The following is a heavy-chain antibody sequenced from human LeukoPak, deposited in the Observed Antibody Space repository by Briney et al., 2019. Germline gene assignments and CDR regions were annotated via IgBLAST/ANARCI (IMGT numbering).Heavy chain of an antibody. Sequence: SETLCLTCTVSSGSISSSSYYWGWIRQPPVRGVEWIGYIYYSGSTNYNPSLKSRVTISVDTSKNQFSLKLSSVTAADTAVYYCARGAKGGIDYWGQGTLVTVSS. CDR3: ARGAKGGIDY. V-gene: IGHV4-61*05. D-gene: IGHD6-13*01. CDR2: IYYSGST. CDR1: SGSISSSSYY. J-gene: IGHJ4*02.